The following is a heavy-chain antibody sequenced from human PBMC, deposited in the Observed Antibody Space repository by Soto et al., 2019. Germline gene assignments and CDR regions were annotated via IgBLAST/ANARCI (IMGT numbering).Heavy chain of an antibody. CDR1: GFTFSSYA. J-gene: IGHJ4*02. V-gene: IGHV3-30-3*01. CDR2: ISYDGSNK. CDR3: ARDLQMTRYFDY. Sequence: GGSLRLSCAASGFTFSSYAMHWVRQAPGKGLEWVAVISYDGSNKYYADSVKGRFTISRDNSKNTLYLQMNSLRAEDTAVYYCARDLQMTRYFDYWGQGTMVTVSS.